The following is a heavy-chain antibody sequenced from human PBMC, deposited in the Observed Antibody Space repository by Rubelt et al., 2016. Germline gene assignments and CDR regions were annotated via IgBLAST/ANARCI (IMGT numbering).Heavy chain of an antibody. Sequence: GSGGSISSYYWSWIRQPPGKGLEWIGYIYYSGSTYQNPSLKSRVTISVDTSKNQFSLKLSSMTAADTAVYYCARGGYYYYGSGSYSYFDYWGQGTLVTVSS. J-gene: IGHJ4*02. CDR1: GGSISSYY. CDR3: ARGGYYYYGSGSYSYFDY. D-gene: IGHD3-10*01. V-gene: IGHV4-59*12. CDR2: IYYSGST.